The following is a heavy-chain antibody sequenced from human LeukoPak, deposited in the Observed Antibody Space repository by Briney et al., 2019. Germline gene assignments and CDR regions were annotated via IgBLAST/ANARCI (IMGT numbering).Heavy chain of an antibody. Sequence: PGGSLRLSCAASGFTFSSYAMHWVRQAPGKGLEWVAIISYDGSYKYYADSVKGRFTISRDNSKNTLYLQVNSLRAEDTAVYHCARRESSGWYVDYWGQGTLVTVSS. D-gene: IGHD6-19*01. CDR1: GFTFSSYA. J-gene: IGHJ4*02. CDR3: ARRESSGWYVDY. V-gene: IGHV3-30*04. CDR2: ISYDGSYK.